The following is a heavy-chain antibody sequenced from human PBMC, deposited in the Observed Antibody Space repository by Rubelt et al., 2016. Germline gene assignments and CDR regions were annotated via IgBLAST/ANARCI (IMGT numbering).Heavy chain of an antibody. V-gene: IGHV4-30-2*04. CDR1: GSISSGGYF. J-gene: IGHJ6*03. CDR2: ISYSGST. CDR3: ARSVNYYYYYMDV. Sequence: GSISSGGYFWSWIRQRPEKGLEWIGYISYSGSTYYNPSLKSRVTISVDTSKNQFSLKLSSVTAADTAVYYCARSVNYYYYYMDVWGKGTTVTVSS.